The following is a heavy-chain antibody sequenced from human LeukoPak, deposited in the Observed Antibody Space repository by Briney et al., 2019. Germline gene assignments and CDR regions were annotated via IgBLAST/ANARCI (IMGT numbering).Heavy chain of an antibody. CDR1: GFTFSSHN. J-gene: IGHJ4*02. CDR3: AKDQGFDYYDSSGYYLDY. Sequence: PGGSLRLSRAASGFTFSSHNMNWVPQAPGKGLECVSSISGRGNYIFYADSVKVRFTISRESDKNSLSLQMNSLRAEDTAVYYCAKDQGFDYYDSSGYYLDYWGQGTLVTVSS. V-gene: IGHV3-21*01. CDR2: ISGRGNYI. D-gene: IGHD3-22*01.